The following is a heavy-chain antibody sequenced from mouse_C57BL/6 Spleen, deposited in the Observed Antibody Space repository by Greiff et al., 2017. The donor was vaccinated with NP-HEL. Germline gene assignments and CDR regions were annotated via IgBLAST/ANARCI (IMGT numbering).Heavy chain of an antibody. CDR1: GYTFTDYN. CDR3: AREGYGSRWYFDV. D-gene: IGHD1-1*01. Sequence: EVQLQQSGPELVKPGASVKIPCKASGYTFTDYNMDWVKQSHGKSLEWIGDINPNNGGTIYNQKFKGKATLTVDQSSSTAYMELRSLTSEDTAVYYCAREGYGSRWYFDVWGTGTTVTVSS. J-gene: IGHJ1*03. CDR2: INPNNGGT. V-gene: IGHV1-18*01.